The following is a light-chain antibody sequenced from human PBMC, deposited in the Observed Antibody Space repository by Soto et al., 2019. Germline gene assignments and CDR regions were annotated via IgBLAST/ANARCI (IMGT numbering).Light chain of an antibody. CDR2: AAS. CDR3: QQLKSYPIT. V-gene: IGKV1-39*01. Sequence: DIQMTQSPSTLSASVGDRFTITCRASQGISTSLNWYQQKPGKAPKLLIYAASSLQSGVPSRFSGSGSETDFTLTISSLQPEDFATYYCQQLKSYPITFGQGTRLEIK. J-gene: IGKJ5*01. CDR1: QGISTS.